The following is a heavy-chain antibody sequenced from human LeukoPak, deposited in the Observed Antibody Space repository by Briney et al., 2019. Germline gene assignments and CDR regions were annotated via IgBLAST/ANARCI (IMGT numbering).Heavy chain of an antibody. D-gene: IGHD1-26*01. V-gene: IGHV3-21*01. CDR1: GFTFTSHT. J-gene: IGHJ4*02. CDR2: ISSSSKDI. Sequence: PGGSLRLSCAASGFTFTSHTMTWVRQAPGKGLEWVSLISSSSKDISYADSVKGRFTISRDNAKNSLYLQMNSLRAEDTAVYYCARDGQVGATIFWDYWGQATLVTVSS. CDR3: ARDGQVGATIFWDY.